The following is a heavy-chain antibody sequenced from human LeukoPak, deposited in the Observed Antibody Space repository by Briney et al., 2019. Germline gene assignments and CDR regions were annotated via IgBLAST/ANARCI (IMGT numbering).Heavy chain of an antibody. CDR2: TNPKSGDT. J-gene: IGHJ2*01. CDR3: ARAYQDWYFDL. CDR1: GYIFSDYY. Sequence: ASVKVSCKSSGYIFSDYYMHWVRQAPGQGLEWMGLTNPKSGDTNFAQKFQGRVTMTRDTSISTAYMELSRLRSDDTAVYYCARAYQDWYFDLWGRGTLVTVSS. V-gene: IGHV1-2*02.